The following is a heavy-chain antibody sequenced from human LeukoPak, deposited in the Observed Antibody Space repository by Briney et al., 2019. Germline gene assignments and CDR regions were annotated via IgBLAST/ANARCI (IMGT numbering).Heavy chain of an antibody. J-gene: IGHJ6*03. D-gene: IGHD5-24*01. CDR2: IYYSGST. V-gene: IGHV4-59*01. Sequence: SETLSLTCTVSGGSINSYYWSWIRQPPGKELQYIGYIYYSGSTNYNPSLKSRVTISVDTSKNQFSLRLSSVTAADTAVYYCARDTGDGYTPPNYYYYMDVWGKGTTVTVSS. CDR1: GGSINSYY. CDR3: ARDTGDGYTPPNYYYYMDV.